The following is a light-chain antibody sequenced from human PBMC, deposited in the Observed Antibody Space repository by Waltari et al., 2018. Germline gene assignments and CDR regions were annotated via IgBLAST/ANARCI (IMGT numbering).Light chain of an antibody. J-gene: IGKJ4*01. CDR3: QQYYTTPLT. CDR2: WAS. CDR1: QSVSYTASNKHY. Sequence: DIVMTQSPDSLAVSLGERATIHCKSRQSVSYTASNKHYLAWYQQKPGQPPKLIIYWASNRESGVPDRFSGSGSGTDFTLTISRLQAEDVAVYYCQQYYTTPLTCGGGTKVEI. V-gene: IGKV4-1*01.